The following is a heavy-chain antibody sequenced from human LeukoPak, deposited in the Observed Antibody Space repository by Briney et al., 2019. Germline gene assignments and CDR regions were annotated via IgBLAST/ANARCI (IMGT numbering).Heavy chain of an antibody. CDR1: GFTVSSNY. CDR3: AKSGYNRFDY. D-gene: IGHD5-24*01. J-gene: IGHJ4*02. V-gene: IGHV3-23*01. CDR2: ISGSGGST. Sequence: GGSLRLSCAASGFTVSSNYMTWVRQAPGKGLEWVSTISGSGGSTYYADSVKGRFTISRDNSKNTLYLQMNSLRAEDTAVYYCAKSGYNRFDYWGQGTLVTVSS.